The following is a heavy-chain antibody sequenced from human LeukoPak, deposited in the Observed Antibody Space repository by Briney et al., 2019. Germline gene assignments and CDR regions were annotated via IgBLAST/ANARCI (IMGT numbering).Heavy chain of an antibody. CDR1: GFTFKTYA. CDR3: AKPGRDGDGYVRRNFDN. J-gene: IGHJ4*02. D-gene: IGHD3-10*02. V-gene: IGHV3-23*01. CDR2: ISDSGVGT. Sequence: GGSLRVSCEASGFTFKTYAMSWVRQAPGKGLEWVSSISDSGVGTYYADSVKGRFTTSRDNSENTLYLQMNSLRAEDTAIYYCAKPGRDGDGYVRRNFDNWGPGALVT.